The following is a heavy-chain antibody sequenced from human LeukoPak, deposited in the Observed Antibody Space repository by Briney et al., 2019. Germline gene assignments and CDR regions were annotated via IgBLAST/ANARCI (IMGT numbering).Heavy chain of an antibody. D-gene: IGHD5-12*01. CDR2: VSYSGST. CDR3: ARSRASSTLVAFDC. Sequence: SETLSLTCTVSGDSISSYYWSWIRQPPGKGLEWIGYVSYSGSTNYNPSLKSRVIISLDRSNNQFSLKLNSVTAADTAVCYCARSRASSTLVAFDCWGQGTLVTVSS. V-gene: IGHV4-59*08. J-gene: IGHJ4*02. CDR1: GDSISSYY.